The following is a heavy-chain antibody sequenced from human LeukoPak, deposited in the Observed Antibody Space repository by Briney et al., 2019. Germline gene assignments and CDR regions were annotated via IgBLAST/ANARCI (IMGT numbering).Heavy chain of an antibody. V-gene: IGHV4-59*03. CDR2: RYVGGRD. CDR3: ANTTRVAPDGRAEYFQH. Sequence: PSETLSLTCTVSGGPISSYSWSWIRQPPGKGLEWIGCRYVGGRDLYNPSLRGRVTISVDASEKQISLSLRSVTAADTAMYYCANTTRVAPDGRAEYFQHWGQGTLAIVSS. J-gene: IGHJ1*01. D-gene: IGHD5-12*01. CDR1: GGPISSYS.